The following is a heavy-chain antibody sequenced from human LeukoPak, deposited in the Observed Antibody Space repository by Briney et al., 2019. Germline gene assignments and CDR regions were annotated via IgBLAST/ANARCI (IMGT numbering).Heavy chain of an antibody. J-gene: IGHJ4*02. CDR2: INPTAGTT. V-gene: IGHV1-46*01. CDR3: ARGGWWEHDNFDF. CDR1: GYTFTSYH. Sequence: ASVKVSCKASGYTFTSYHMHWVRQAPGRGLEWMGVINPTAGTTIYAQRFQEFQGRVAMTRDMSTSTVYMELSSLKSDDTAVYYCARGGWWEHDNFDFSGLGTLVTVSS. D-gene: IGHD1-26*01.